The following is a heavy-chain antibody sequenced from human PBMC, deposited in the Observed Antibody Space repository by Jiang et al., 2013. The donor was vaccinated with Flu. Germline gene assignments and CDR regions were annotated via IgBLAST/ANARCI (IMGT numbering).Heavy chain of an antibody. V-gene: IGHV4-39*01. CDR1: GGSISSSHYY. J-gene: IGHJ4*02. CDR2: IYYSGST. Sequence: GSGLVKPSETLSLTCTVSGGSISSSHYYWGWIRQPPGKGLEWIGSIYYSGSTYYNPSLKSRVTISVDTSKNQFSLKLSSVTAADTAVYYCALREGQSQPDPFDYWGQGTLVTVSS. CDR3: ALREGQSQPDPFDY. D-gene: IGHD3-3*01.